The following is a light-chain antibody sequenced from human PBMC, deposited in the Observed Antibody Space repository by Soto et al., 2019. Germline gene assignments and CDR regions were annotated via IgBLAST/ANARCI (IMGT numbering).Light chain of an antibody. V-gene: IGLV1-40*01. CDR3: QSYDSSPVV. CDR1: SSNIGAGYD. J-gene: IGLJ2*01. CDR2: GNS. Sequence: QAVLTQPPSVSGAPGQRVTISCTGGSSNIGAGYDVHWYQQLPGTAPKLLIYGNSNRPSGVPDRFSGSKSGTSASLAITGLQAEDEADYYCQSYDSSPVVFGGGTKLTVL.